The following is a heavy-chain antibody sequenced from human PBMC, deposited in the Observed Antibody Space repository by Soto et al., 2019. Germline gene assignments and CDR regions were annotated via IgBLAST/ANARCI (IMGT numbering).Heavy chain of an antibody. D-gene: IGHD3-3*01. CDR1: GVSISGFY. CDR2: IHYSGST. J-gene: IGHJ4*02. V-gene: IGHV4-59*01. CDR3: ASGHLWLED. Sequence: QVQLQGSGPGLVRPSETLSLTCAVSGVSISGFYWSWIRQPPGKGLEYIGYIHYSGSTYYNPSLKSRVTVSLDASKNQFSLRVTSVTAADTAIYHCASGHLWLEDWGQGTLVTVSS.